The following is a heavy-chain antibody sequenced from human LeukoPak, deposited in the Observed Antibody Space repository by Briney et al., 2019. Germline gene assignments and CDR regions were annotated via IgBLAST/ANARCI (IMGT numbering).Heavy chain of an antibody. Sequence: GRSLRLSCAASGVTFSSYGMHGGREGPGKGLEWGAVILYDGSIKYSADSAKGRFTISKDNSKNTLYLQMTVQRAEDTAVYYCARDTPYSPHDSSGWVDDYWGQRTLDTVSS. CDR2: ILYDGSIK. CDR3: ARDTPYSPHDSSGWVDDY. V-gene: IGHV3-33*01. CDR1: GVTFSSYG. D-gene: IGHD3-22*01. J-gene: IGHJ4*02.